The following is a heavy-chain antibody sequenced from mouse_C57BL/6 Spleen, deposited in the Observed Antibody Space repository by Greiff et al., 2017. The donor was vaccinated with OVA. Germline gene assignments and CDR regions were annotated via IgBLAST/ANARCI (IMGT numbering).Heavy chain of an antibody. CDR1: GYSITSGYY. CDR2: ISYDGSN. V-gene: IGHV3-6*01. J-gene: IGHJ2*01. CDR3: ARGGY. Sequence: EVKLQESGPGLVKPSQSLSLTCSVPGYSITSGYYWNWIRQFPGNKLEWMGYISYDGSNNYNPSLKNRISITRDTSKNQFFLKLNSVTTEDTATYYCARGGYWGQGTTLTVSS.